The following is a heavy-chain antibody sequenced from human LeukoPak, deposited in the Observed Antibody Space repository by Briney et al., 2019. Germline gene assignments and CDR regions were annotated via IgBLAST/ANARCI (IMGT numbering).Heavy chain of an antibody. CDR2: ISTHDVNT. D-gene: IGHD2-2*01. CDR1: GYTFTSSG. CDR3: ATDLGYCSSSTCDTFDY. V-gene: IGHV1-18*01. J-gene: IGHJ4*02. Sequence: ASVKVSCKASGYTFTSSGISWVRQAPGQGLEWMGWISTHDVNTKYAQKLQGRVTLTTDTSTSTAYMELRSLRSDDTAVYYCATDLGYCSSSTCDTFDYWGQGTLITVSS.